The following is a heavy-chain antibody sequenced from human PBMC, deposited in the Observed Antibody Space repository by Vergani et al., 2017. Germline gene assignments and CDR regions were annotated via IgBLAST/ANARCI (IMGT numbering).Heavy chain of an antibody. CDR2: ISYDGRNK. CDR1: RFSFSNYA. V-gene: IGHV3-30*04. D-gene: IGHD1-26*01. J-gene: IGHJ3*02. CDR3: ARDLQGATDAFDI. Sequence: QVQLVESGGGVVQSGRSLRLSCAASRFSFSNYAMHWVRQAPGKGLEWVAVISYDGRNKYYADSEKGRFTISRDNSKNTLYLQMNSLRAEDTAVYYCARDLQGATDAFDIWGQGTMVTVSS.